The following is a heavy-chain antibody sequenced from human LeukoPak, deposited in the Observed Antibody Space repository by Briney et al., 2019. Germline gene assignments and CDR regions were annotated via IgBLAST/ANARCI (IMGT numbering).Heavy chain of an antibody. CDR1: GFTFRSYA. CDR2: ISYDGDDGSNK. D-gene: IGHD1-14*01. V-gene: IGHV3-30-3*01. CDR3: ARKTGDC. J-gene: IGHJ4*02. Sequence: PGGSLRLSCAASGFTFRSYAMHWVRQAPGKGLEWVAVISYDGDDGSNKYYADSVKGRFTISRDNSKSTLYLQMNSLRVEDTAVYYCARKTGDCWGQGTLVIVSS.